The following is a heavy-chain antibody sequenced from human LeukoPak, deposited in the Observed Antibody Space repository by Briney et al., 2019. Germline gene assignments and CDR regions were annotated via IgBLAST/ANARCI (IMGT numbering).Heavy chain of an antibody. CDR2: LYSGGST. D-gene: IGHD2-15*01. J-gene: IGHJ1*01. CDR1: GFTVSSNY. V-gene: IGHV3-66*01. CDR3: ARGVVRGQPFQH. Sequence: PGGSLRLSCAACGFTVSSNYMSLVRQAPGKGLEWVSVLYSGGSTYYADSVKGRFTISRDNSKNTLYLQMNSLRAEDTAVYYCARGVVRGQPFQHWGQGTLVTVSS.